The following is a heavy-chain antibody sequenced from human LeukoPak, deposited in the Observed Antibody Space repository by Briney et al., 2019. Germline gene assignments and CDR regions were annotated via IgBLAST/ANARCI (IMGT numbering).Heavy chain of an antibody. CDR1: GGSISSGGYY. Sequence: SETLSLTCTVSGGSISSGGYYWSWIRQHPGQGLEWIGYIYYSGSTYYNPSLKSRVTISVDTSKNQFSLKLSSVTAADTAVYYCARESPLGASDYWGQGTLVTVSS. D-gene: IGHD3-10*01. V-gene: IGHV4-31*03. CDR3: ARESPLGASDY. J-gene: IGHJ4*02. CDR2: IYYSGST.